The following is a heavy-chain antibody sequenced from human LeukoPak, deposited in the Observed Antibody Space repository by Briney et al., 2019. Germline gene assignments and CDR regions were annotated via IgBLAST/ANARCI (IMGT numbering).Heavy chain of an antibody. J-gene: IGHJ6*02. Sequence: ASVKVSCKASGYTFTGYYMHWVRQAPGQGLEWMGIINPSGGSTSYAQKFQGRVTMTRDTSTSTVYMELSSLISEDTAVYYCARVSILGDYYYYGMDVWGQGTTVTVSS. D-gene: IGHD3-16*01. CDR3: ARVSILGDYYYYGMDV. V-gene: IGHV1-46*01. CDR1: GYTFTGYY. CDR2: INPSGGST.